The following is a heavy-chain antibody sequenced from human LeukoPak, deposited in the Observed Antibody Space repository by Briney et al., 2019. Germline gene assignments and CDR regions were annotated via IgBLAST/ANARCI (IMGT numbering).Heavy chain of an antibody. J-gene: IGHJ4*02. D-gene: IGHD2-15*01. V-gene: IGHV3-30*03. CDR1: GFTFSSYG. CDR3: ARQHCSGGDCYFFD. CDR2: ISYDGSNK. Sequence: GGSLRLSCAASGFTFSSYGMHWVRQAPGKGLEWVAVISYDGSNKYYADSVKGRFTISRDNSKNTLYLQLNSLRAEDTAVYYCARQHCSGGDCYFFDWGQGTLVTVSS.